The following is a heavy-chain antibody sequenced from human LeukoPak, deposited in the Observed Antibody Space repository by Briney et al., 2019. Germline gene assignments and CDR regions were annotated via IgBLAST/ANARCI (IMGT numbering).Heavy chain of an antibody. Sequence: PGGSLRLSCAPSGFTFDNFAMTWVRQAPGKGLEWVSEITGSGGSTYYADSVKGRFTISRDNSKNTLYLQMNSLRAEDTAVYYCARGLGTIFGVVNDAFDIWGQGTMVTVSS. CDR3: ARGLGTIFGVVNDAFDI. J-gene: IGHJ3*02. CDR2: ITGSGGST. CDR1: GFTFDNFA. V-gene: IGHV3-23*01. D-gene: IGHD3-3*01.